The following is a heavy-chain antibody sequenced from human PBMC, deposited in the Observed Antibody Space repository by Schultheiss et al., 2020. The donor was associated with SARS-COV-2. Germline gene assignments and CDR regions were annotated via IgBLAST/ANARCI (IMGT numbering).Heavy chain of an antibody. Sequence: ASVKVSCKASGYTLTGYYVHWVRQAPGQGLEWMGWINPNSGGTNYAQKFQGRVTMTRDTSIGTAYMGLSSLRSDDTAVYFCARALSTWTLLNWGQGTLVTVSS. J-gene: IGHJ4*02. D-gene: IGHD3-3*02. CDR3: ARALSTWTLLN. V-gene: IGHV1-2*02. CDR1: GYTLTGYY. CDR2: INPNSGGT.